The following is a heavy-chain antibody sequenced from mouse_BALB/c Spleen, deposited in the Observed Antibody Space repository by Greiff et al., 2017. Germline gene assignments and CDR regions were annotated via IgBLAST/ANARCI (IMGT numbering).Heavy chain of an antibody. CDR1: GFSLTSYD. CDR3: VRDYYGSSYTDAMDY. J-gene: IGHJ4*01. CDR2: IWTGGGT. D-gene: IGHD1-1*01. Sequence: VKLMESGPGLVAPSQSLSITCTVSGFSLTSYDISWIRQPPGKGLEWLGVIWTGGGTNYNSAFMSRLSISKDNSKSQVFLKMNSLQTDDTAIYYCVRDYYGSSYTDAMDYWGQGTSVTVSS. V-gene: IGHV2-9-2*01.